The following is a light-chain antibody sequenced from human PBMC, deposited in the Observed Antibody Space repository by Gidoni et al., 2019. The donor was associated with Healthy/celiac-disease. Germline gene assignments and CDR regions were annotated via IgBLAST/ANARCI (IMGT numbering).Light chain of an antibody. Sequence: QSVLTQPPSASGTPGQRVTISCSGSSSNIGSNTVNWYQQLPGPAPKLLIYSNNQRPSGVPDRFSGSKSGTSASLAISGLQSEDEADYYCAAWDDSLVPLVVFGGGTKLTVL. J-gene: IGLJ2*01. CDR1: SSNIGSNT. CDR3: AAWDDSLVPLVV. V-gene: IGLV1-44*01. CDR2: SNN.